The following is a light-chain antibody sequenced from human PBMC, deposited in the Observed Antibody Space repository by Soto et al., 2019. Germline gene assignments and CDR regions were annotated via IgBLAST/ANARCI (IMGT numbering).Light chain of an antibody. CDR2: NVS. J-gene: IGLJ2*01. CDR3: SSFTSTNTVL. Sequence: QSVLTQPASVSGSPGQSITISCTGTSSDVGGYNYVSWYQQHPGKAPKLMIYNVSNRPSGVSNRFSGSKSGNTASLTISGLQAEDEGHYYCSSFTSTNTVLFGGRTKVPVL. CDR1: SSDVGGYNY. V-gene: IGLV2-14*01.